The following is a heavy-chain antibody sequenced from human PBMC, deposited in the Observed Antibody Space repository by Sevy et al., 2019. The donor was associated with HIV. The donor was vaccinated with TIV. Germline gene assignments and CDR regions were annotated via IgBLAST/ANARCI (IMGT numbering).Heavy chain of an antibody. CDR2: IKSKTEGATR. Sequence: GGSLRLSCAASGFTFSNAWMSWVRQAPGKGLEWVGRIKSKTEGATRDFAAPVKGRLLISRDDSRNTVYLQMNSLKTEDTAVYYCSAGVGSSDFDYWGQGTLVTVSS. CDR1: GFTFSNAW. CDR3: SAGVGSSDFDY. D-gene: IGHD1-26*01. V-gene: IGHV3-15*01. J-gene: IGHJ4*02.